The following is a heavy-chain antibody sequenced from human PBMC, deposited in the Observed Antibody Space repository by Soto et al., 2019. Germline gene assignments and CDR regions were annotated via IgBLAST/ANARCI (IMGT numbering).Heavy chain of an antibody. D-gene: IGHD3-10*01. CDR1: GGSISSYY. J-gene: IGHJ4*02. V-gene: IGHV4-59*01. CDR3: ARGPNVSLWCGDLY. Sequence: QVQLQESGPGLVKPSETLSLTCTVSGGSISSYYWSWIRQPPGKGLAWIGYIYYSGSTNYNPSLKIRVTIPVDTSKSQFSLKLSPVTAADTAVYFCARGPNVSLWCGDLYWGQGTLVSVSS. CDR2: IYYSGST.